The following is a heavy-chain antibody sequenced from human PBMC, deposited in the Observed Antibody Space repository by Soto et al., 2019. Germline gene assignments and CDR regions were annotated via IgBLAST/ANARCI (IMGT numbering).Heavy chain of an antibody. CDR2: INPSGGST. V-gene: IGHV1-46*03. D-gene: IGHD2-8*01. CDR3: ASPLDCTNGVCPPYYYYYMDV. J-gene: IGHJ6*03. Sequence: QVQLVQSGAEVKKPGASVKVSCKASGYTFTSYYMHWVRQAPGQGLEWMGIINPSGGSTSYAQKFQGRVTMTRDTSTSTVYMELSSLRSEDTAVYYCASPLDCTNGVCPPYYYYYMDVWGKGTTVTVSS. CDR1: GYTFTSYY.